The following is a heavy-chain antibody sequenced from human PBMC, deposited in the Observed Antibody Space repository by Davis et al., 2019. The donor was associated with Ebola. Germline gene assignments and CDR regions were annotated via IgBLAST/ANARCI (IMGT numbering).Heavy chain of an antibody. CDR3: ARDGYCSSTSCYPTYGMDV. D-gene: IGHD2-2*03. V-gene: IGHV3-7*01. Sequence: GESLKISCATSGSTFSTYAMSWVRQAPGKGLEWVANIKQDGSEKYYVDSVKGRFTISRDNAKNSLYLQMNSLRAEDTAVYYCARDGYCSSTSCYPTYGMDVWGQGTTVTVSS. J-gene: IGHJ6*02. CDR2: IKQDGSEK. CDR1: GSTFSTYA.